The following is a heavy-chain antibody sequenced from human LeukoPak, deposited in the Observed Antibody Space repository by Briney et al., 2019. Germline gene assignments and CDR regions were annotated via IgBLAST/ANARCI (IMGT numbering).Heavy chain of an antibody. J-gene: IGHJ3*02. D-gene: IGHD1-26*01. CDR1: AFTFSNYY. CDR2: ISSRSSNK. Sequence: GGSLSLSCAAAAFTFSNYYMSWIRQAAGKGLVWVSYISSRSSNKYYADSVKGRFTISRDNAKNSLYLQMSSLRAEDTAIYYCAREGWDLNALDIWGQGTMVTVSP. CDR3: AREGWDLNALDI. V-gene: IGHV3-11*04.